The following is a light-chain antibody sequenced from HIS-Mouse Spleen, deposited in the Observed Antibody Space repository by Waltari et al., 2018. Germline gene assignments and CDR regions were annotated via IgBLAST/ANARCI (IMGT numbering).Light chain of an antibody. CDR2: KES. CDR3: YSAADNNLGV. CDR1: VLAKKY. J-gene: IGLJ3*02. V-gene: IGLV3-27*01. Sequence: SYELTQPSSVSVSPGQTARITCSGDVLAKKYARWFQQKPGQAPVLVIYKESERPSGIPGRFSGSSSGTTVTLTISGAQVEDEADYYCYSAADNNLGVFGGGTKLTVL.